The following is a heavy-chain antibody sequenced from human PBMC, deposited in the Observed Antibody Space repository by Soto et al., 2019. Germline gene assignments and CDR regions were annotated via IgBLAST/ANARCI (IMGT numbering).Heavy chain of an antibody. V-gene: IGHV3-66*01. D-gene: IGHD5-18*01. CDR2: IYSGGST. CDR1: GFTVSSNY. J-gene: IGHJ3*02. CDR3: ARSPGYSYGLSRAAFDI. Sequence: GGSLRLSCAASGFTVSSNYMSWVRQAPGRGLEWVSVIYSGGSTYYADSVKGRFTISRDNSKNTLYLQMNSLRAEDTAVYYCARSPGYSYGLSRAAFDIWGQGTMVTVSS.